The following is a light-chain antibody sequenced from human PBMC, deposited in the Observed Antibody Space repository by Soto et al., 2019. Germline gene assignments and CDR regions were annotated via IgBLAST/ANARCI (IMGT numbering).Light chain of an antibody. V-gene: IGLV2-14*01. J-gene: IGLJ3*02. Sequence: QSALTQPASVSGSPGQSITISCTGTSSDVGGYNYVSWYQQHPGKAPQRKIYEVSNRPSGVSNRFSGSKSGNTASLTISGLQAEDEADYYCSSYTSSNTLVFGGGTKLTVL. CDR1: SSDVGGYNY. CDR2: EVS. CDR3: SSYTSSNTLV.